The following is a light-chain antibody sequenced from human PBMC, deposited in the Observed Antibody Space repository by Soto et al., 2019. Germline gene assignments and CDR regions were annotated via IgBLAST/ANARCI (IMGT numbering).Light chain of an antibody. CDR3: EQRINWPWT. J-gene: IGKJ1*01. CDR2: DAS. V-gene: IGKV3-11*01. CDR1: QSVSSY. Sequence: EIVLTQSPATLSLSPGERATLSCRASQSVSSYLAWYQQKPGQAPRLLIYDASNRATGIPARFSGSGSGTDFTLTISSLEPEDFAVYYCEQRINWPWTFCQGNKVESK.